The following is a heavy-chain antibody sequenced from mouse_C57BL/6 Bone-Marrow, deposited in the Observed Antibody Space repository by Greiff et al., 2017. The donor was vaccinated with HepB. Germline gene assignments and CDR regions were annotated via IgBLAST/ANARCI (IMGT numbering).Heavy chain of an antibody. CDR1: GYTFTDYY. CDR3: FFYYDHDGAMDY. CDR2: INPNNGGT. J-gene: IGHJ4*01. Sequence: EVQLQQSGPELVKPGASVKISCKASGYTFTDYYMNWVKQSHGKSLEWIGDINPNNGGTSYNQKFKGKATLTVDKSSSTAYMELRSLTSEDSAVYYCFFYYDHDGAMDYWGQGTSVTVSS. D-gene: IGHD2-4*01. V-gene: IGHV1-26*01.